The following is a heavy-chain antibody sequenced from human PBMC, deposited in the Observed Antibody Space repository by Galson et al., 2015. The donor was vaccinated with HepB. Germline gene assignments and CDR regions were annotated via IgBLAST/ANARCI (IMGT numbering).Heavy chain of an antibody. D-gene: IGHD6-19*01. CDR1: GGTFSSYA. CDR2: IIPIFGTA. J-gene: IGHJ5*02. CDR3: ARGGEQWLADGFDP. V-gene: IGHV1-69*13. Sequence: SVKVSCKASGGTFSSYAISWVRQAPGQGLEWMGGIIPIFGTANYAQKFQGRVTITADESTSTAYMELSSLRSEDTAVYYCARGGEQWLADGFDPWGQGTLVTVSS.